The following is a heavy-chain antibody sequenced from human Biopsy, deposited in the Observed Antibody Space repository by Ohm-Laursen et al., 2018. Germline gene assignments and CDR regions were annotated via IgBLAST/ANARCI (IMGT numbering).Heavy chain of an antibody. D-gene: IGHD4-23*01. CDR1: GGSFTGHY. CDR2: ISYTGYT. CDR3: ARGSNEYGGLYFPH. J-gene: IGHJ1*01. Sequence: GTLSLTCTVSGGSFTGHYWSWIRQPPGKGLEWIGHISYTGYTSYKSSLKSRVTISLDTSRKHFSLRLTSLAAADTAVYYCARGSNEYGGLYFPHWGQGTLVTVSS. V-gene: IGHV4-59*11.